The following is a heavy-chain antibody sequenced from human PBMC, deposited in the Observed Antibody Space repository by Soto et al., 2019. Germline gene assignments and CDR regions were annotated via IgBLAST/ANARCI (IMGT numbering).Heavy chain of an antibody. D-gene: IGHD2-2*01. CDR2: ISGSTSYI. CDR1: GFSFSDYS. V-gene: IGHV3-21*01. CDR3: ARDGAFCSGTGCRDYYHYMDF. J-gene: IGHJ6*03. Sequence: EVQLVESGGGLVKPGGSLRLSCAASGFSFSDYSMNWVRQAPGKGLEWVSSISGSTSYIYYADSLKGRFTGSRDNSETSLYLQMNSLRAEDTAVYYCARDGAFCSGTGCRDYYHYMDFWGKGTTVTVSS.